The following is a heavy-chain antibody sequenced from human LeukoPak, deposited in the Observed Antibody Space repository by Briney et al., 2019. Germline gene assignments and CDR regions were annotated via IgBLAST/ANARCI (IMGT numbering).Heavy chain of an antibody. CDR1: GFTFDDYG. Sequence: PGGSLRLSCAASGFTFDDYGMSWVRQVSGKGLEWVSGVNWNGGRTGYADSVKGRFTVSRDNAKKFLYLQMNSLRAEDTALYYCARDRMTGTGRWFDPWGQGTLVIVSS. CDR2: VNWNGGRT. D-gene: IGHD1-7*01. J-gene: IGHJ5*02. V-gene: IGHV3-20*04. CDR3: ARDRMTGTGRWFDP.